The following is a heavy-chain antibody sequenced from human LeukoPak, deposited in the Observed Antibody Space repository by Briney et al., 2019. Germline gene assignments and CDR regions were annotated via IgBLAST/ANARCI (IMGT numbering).Heavy chain of an antibody. J-gene: IGHJ4*02. CDR2: IYHSGST. CDR1: GYSISSGYY. CDR3: ARHGSYRGIAATF. V-gene: IGHV4-38-2*02. D-gene: IGHD3-16*02. Sequence: ASETLSLTCTVSGYSISSGYYWDWIRQPPGKGLEWIGSIYHSGSTYYNPSLKSRVTISVDTSKNQFSLKLSSVTAADTAVYYCARHGSYRGIAATFWGQGTLVTVSS.